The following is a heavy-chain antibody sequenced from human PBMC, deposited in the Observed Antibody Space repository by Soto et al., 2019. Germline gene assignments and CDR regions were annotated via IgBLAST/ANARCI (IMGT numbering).Heavy chain of an antibody. D-gene: IGHD3-3*01. CDR2: IYHSATT. V-gene: IGHV4-34*01. J-gene: IGHJ6*02. CDR3: ARVYDFWRYGMDV. CDR1: GASFSGYS. Sequence: SETLSLTCAVYGASFSGYSWNWVRQPPGRGPEWIGEIYHSATTNYNPSLKSRVTISVDTSKNQFSLKLSSVTAADTAVYYCARVYDFWRYGMDVWRQGTTVTVSS.